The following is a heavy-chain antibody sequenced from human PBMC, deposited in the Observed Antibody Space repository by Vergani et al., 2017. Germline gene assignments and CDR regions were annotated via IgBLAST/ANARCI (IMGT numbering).Heavy chain of an antibody. CDR1: GYTFTSYW. D-gene: IGHD3-10*01. CDR3: ARETWRRPGLWFGDSWFDP. Sequence: EVQLVQSGAEVKKPGESLKISCKGSGYTFTSYWIGWVRQMPGKGLEWMGIIYPGDSDTRYSPSFQGQVTISADKSINTAYLQWSSLKASDTAVYYCARETWRRPGLWFGDSWFDPWGQGTLVTVSS. J-gene: IGHJ5*02. CDR2: IYPGDSDT. V-gene: IGHV5-51*01.